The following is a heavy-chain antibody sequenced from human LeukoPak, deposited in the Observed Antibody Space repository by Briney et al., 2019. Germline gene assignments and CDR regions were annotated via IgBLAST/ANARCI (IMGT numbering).Heavy chain of an antibody. J-gene: IGHJ5*02. Sequence: ASVKVSCKASGYTFTGYYMHWVRQAPGQGLEWMGWINPNSGGTNYAQKFQGRVTMTRDTSISTAYMELSRLRSDDTAVYYCARGQGIAVAGNNWFDPWGQGTLVTVSS. CDR1: GYTFTGYY. CDR3: ARGQGIAVAGNNWFDP. V-gene: IGHV1-2*02. D-gene: IGHD6-19*01. CDR2: INPNSGGT.